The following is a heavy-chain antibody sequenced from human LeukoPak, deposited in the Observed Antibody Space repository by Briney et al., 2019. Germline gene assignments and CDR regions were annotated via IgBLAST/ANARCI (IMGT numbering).Heavy chain of an antibody. D-gene: IGHD3-9*01. Sequence: TGGSLRPSCAAPGFTFSSYAMSWVRQAPGKGLEWVSGISLDGATTYYAGSVEGRFTISRDNSKNTLYLQMNSLRADDTAVYYCVKDHGWLLYSWGQGTLVTVSS. CDR2: ISLDGATT. J-gene: IGHJ4*02. CDR1: GFTFSSYA. CDR3: VKDHGWLLYS. V-gene: IGHV3-23*01.